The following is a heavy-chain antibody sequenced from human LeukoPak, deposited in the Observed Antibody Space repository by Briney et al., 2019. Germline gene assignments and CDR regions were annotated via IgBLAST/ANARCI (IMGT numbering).Heavy chain of an antibody. Sequence: PGGSLRLSCAASGFTFDDYSMNWVRQAPGKGLEWVSSISSSSSYIHYADSVKGRFTISRDNAKNSLYLQMNSLRAEDTAVYYCARDLLAQWELPYIDYWGQGTLVTVSS. D-gene: IGHD1-26*01. J-gene: IGHJ4*02. V-gene: IGHV3-21*01. CDR3: ARDLLAQWELPYIDY. CDR2: ISSSSSYI. CDR1: GFTFDDYS.